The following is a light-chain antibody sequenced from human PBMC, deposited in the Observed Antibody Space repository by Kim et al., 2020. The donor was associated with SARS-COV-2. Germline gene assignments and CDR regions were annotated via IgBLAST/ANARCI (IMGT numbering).Light chain of an antibody. Sequence: QSALTQPASVSGSPGQSITISCSGTSSDIGRYNFVSWYQQYPGKAPNLIIYNVNNRPSGVSARFSGFKSGNTASLTISGLQADDEADYYCSSYRSSALLFGGGTRVAVL. J-gene: IGLJ3*02. CDR1: SSDIGRYNF. CDR2: NVN. V-gene: IGLV2-14*03. CDR3: SSYRSSALL.